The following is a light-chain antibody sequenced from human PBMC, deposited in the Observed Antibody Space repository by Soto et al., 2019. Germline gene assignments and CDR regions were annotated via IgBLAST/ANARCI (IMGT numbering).Light chain of an antibody. CDR1: SSNIGRNT. J-gene: IGLJ3*02. Sequence: QSVLTQPPSASGTPGQRVNISCSGSSSNIGRNTVNWYQQLPGTAPKLLIYSDNQRPSGVRDRFSGSKSGTSASLAISGLQSEDEADYYCATWGDSLNGWVFGGGTKLTVL. V-gene: IGLV1-44*01. CDR2: SDN. CDR3: ATWGDSLNGWV.